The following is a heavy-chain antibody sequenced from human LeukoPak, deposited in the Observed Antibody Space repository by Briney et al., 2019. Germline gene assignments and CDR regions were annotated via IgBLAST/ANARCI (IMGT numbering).Heavy chain of an antibody. CDR3: ARDSFTVLRFLEWLSPAGEDAFDI. V-gene: IGHV4-61*02. CDR1: GGSISSGSYY. D-gene: IGHD3-3*01. CDR2: IYTSGST. Sequence: ASQTLSLTCTVSGGSISSGSYYWSWIRQPAGKGLEWIGRIYTSGSTNYNPSLKSRVTISVDTSKNQFSLKLSSVTAADTAVYYCARDSFTVLRFLEWLSPAGEDAFDIWGQGTMVTVSS. J-gene: IGHJ3*02.